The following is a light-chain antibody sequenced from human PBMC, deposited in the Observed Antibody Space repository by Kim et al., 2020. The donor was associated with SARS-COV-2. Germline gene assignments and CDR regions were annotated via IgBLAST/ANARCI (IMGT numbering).Light chain of an antibody. CDR2: GAS. CDR1: QSVSSN. J-gene: IGKJ1*01. V-gene: IGKV3-15*01. Sequence: EIVMTQSPATLSVSPGERATLSCRASQSVSSNLAWYQQKPGQALRLLIYGASTRATGIPARFSGSGSGTEFTLTISSLQSEDFAVYYCQQYNNWPGTFGQGTKVDIK. CDR3: QQYNNWPGT.